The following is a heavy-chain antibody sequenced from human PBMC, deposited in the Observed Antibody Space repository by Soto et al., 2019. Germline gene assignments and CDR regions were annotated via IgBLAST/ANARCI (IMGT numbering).Heavy chain of an antibody. CDR1: GFTFSSYA. CDR2: ISYDGSNK. Sequence: PGGSLRLSCAASGFTFSSYAMHWVRQAPGKGLEWVAVISYDGSNKYYADSVKGRFTISRDNSKNTLYLQMNSLRAEDTAVYYCAREFLVRGVIITNFGYWGQGTLVTVSS. D-gene: IGHD3-10*01. CDR3: AREFLVRGVIITNFGY. J-gene: IGHJ4*02. V-gene: IGHV3-30-3*01.